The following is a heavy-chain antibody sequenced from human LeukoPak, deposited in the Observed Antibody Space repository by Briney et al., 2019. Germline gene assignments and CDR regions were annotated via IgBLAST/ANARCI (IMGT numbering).Heavy chain of an antibody. V-gene: IGHV3-64*01. CDR1: RFTFSSYA. D-gene: IGHD6-19*01. CDR2: ISSNGGST. CDR3: ARGVLARGSSGWYFDY. J-gene: IGHJ4*02. Sequence: GGSLRLSCAASRFTFSSYAMHCVRQAPGKGLEYVSAISSNGGSTYYANSVKGRFTISRDNSKNTLYLQMGSLRAEDMAVYYCARGVLARGSSGWYFDYWGQGTLVTVSS.